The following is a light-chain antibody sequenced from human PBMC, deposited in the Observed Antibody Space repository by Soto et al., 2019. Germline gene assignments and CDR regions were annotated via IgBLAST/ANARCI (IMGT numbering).Light chain of an antibody. V-gene: IGLV2-8*01. CDR1: SSDVGAYNY. Sequence: QSVLAQPPSASGSPGQSVTISCTGTSSDVGAYNYVSWYQQHPGKAPQLIIYDVNQRPSGVPDRFSGSKSGNTASLTVSGLQAEDEAVYYCNSFAGSAHVVFGGGTKLTVL. J-gene: IGLJ2*01. CDR2: DVN. CDR3: NSFAGSAHVV.